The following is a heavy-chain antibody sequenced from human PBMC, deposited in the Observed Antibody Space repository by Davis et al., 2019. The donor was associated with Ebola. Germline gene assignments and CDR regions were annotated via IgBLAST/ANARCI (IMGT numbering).Heavy chain of an antibody. J-gene: IGHJ4*02. CDR2: ISAYNGNT. Sequence: ASVKVSCKASGYTFTSYGISWVRQAPGQGLEWMGWISAYNGNTNYAQKLQGRVTMTTDTSTSTAYMELSSLRSEDTAVYYCARRSIYDILTGYYYWGQGTLVTVSS. CDR1: GYTFTSYG. CDR3: ARRSIYDILTGYYY. D-gene: IGHD3-9*01. V-gene: IGHV1-18*01.